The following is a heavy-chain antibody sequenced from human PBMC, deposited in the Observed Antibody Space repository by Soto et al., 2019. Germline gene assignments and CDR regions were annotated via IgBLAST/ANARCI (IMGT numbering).Heavy chain of an antibody. CDR2: ISYDGNNK. D-gene: IGHD5-12*01. CDR1: RFTFRTYG. V-gene: IGHV3-30*18. J-gene: IGHJ4*02. Sequence: QVQLVESGGGVVQPGRSLRLSCAASRFTFRTYGMHWVRQAPGKGLEWVAVISYDGNNKYYADYVKVRFTISRENSRNTLYLQMNSLRVEDTAVYYCVKDRSGYDFPADWGQGTLVTVSS. CDR3: VKDRSGYDFPAD.